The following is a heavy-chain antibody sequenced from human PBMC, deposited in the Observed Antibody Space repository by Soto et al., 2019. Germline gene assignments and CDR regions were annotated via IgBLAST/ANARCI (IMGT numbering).Heavy chain of an antibody. CDR1: GFTFSYYA. D-gene: IGHD6-19*01. CDR3: ASLEQWLPRDY. V-gene: IGHV3-23*01. Sequence: EVQVMESGGGLVQPGGSLRLSCAASGFTFSYYAMSWVRQAPGKGPDWVSGITGSGGNIYYADSVKGRFTISRDNSKNTLYLQMNSLRVEDTAVYYCASLEQWLPRDYWGQGTLVTVSS. J-gene: IGHJ4*02. CDR2: ITGSGGNI.